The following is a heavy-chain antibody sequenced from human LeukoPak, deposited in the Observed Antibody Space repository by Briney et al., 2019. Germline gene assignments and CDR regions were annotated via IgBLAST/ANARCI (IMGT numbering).Heavy chain of an antibody. Sequence: QPGGSLRLSCVASGFTLSSYWMHWVRKAPGKGLVWVSRINGDGSSTSYADSVKGRFTLSRDTAKSTLYLHMNSLRAEDTAVYYCARTPHWYLDLWGRGTLVTVSS. D-gene: IGHD2-15*01. CDR2: INGDGSST. V-gene: IGHV3-74*01. CDR3: ARTPHWYLDL. J-gene: IGHJ2*01. CDR1: GFTLSSYW.